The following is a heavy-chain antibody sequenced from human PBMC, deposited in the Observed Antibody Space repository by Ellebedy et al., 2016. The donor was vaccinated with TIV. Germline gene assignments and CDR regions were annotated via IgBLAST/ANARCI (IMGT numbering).Heavy chain of an antibody. CDR1: GGSISRSSSY. D-gene: IGHD3-16*01. CDR2: IYSGGNNAT. Sequence: SETLSLTCTVSGGSISRSSSYWGWIRQPPGKRLEWIGYIYSGGNNATAYNPSLESRVSMSADTFRNHVSLKMTSVTAADTAVYYCAGAPLGRWLPEYWYFDLWGRGTLVTVSS. CDR3: AGAPLGRWLPEYWYFDL. V-gene: IGHV4-39*02. J-gene: IGHJ2*01.